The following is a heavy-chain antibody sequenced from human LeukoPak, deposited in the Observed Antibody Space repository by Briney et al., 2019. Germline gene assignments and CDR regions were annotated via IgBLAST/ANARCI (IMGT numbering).Heavy chain of an antibody. V-gene: IGHV4-34*01. D-gene: IGHD5-12*01. CDR3: ARGGDSDVVAHSYYMDV. J-gene: IGHJ6*03. Sequence: SETLSLTCAVYGGSFSGYYWSWIRQPPGKGLEWIGEINHSGSTNYNPSLKSRVTISVDTSKNQFSLKLSSVTAADTAVYYCARGGDSDVVAHSYYMDVWGKGTTVTISS. CDR1: GGSFSGYY. CDR2: INHSGST.